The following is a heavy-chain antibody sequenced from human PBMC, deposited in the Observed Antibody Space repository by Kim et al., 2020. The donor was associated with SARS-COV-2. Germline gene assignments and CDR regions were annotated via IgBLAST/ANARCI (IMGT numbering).Heavy chain of an antibody. CDR1: GYTFTSYA. CDR2: INTNTGNP. J-gene: IGHJ6*02. V-gene: IGHV7-4-1*02. D-gene: IGHD3-10*01. CDR3: ATRGTYLDTGYYYGMDV. Sequence: ASVKVSCKASGYTFTSYAMNWVRQAPGQGLEWMGWINTNTGNPTYAQGFTGRFVFSLDTSVSTAYLQISSLKAEDTAVYYCATRGTYLDTGYYYGMDVWGQGTTATVSS.